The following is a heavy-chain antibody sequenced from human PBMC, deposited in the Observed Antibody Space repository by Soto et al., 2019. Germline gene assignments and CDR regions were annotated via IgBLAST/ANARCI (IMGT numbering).Heavy chain of an antibody. Sequence: SETLSLTCAVYGGSFSGYYWSWIRQPPGKGLEWIGEINHSGSTNYNPSLKSRVTISVDTSKNQFSLKLSSVTAADTAVYYCARGPVHNYDFWSGYSHPHYFDYWGQGTLVTVSS. V-gene: IGHV4-34*01. CDR2: INHSGST. CDR3: ARGPVHNYDFWSGYSHPHYFDY. D-gene: IGHD3-3*01. CDR1: GGSFSGYY. J-gene: IGHJ4*02.